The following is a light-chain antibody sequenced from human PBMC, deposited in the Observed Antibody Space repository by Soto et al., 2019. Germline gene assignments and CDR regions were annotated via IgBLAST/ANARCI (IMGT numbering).Light chain of an antibody. CDR2: GAS. Sequence: AVQLTQSPSSLAASVGDSVTSTCRASKAIVSSFAWYHQKPGKVPQVLIYGASSLQSGVPSRFSGSGSGTDFTLTISSLQPEDFATYYCLQDYNYPRTFGQGTKVDIK. J-gene: IGKJ1*01. CDR3: LQDYNYPRT. CDR1: KAIVSS. V-gene: IGKV1-6*01.